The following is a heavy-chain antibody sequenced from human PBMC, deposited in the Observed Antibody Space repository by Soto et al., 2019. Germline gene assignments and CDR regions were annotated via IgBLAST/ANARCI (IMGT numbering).Heavy chain of an antibody. CDR3: ARDLHDNYYYYGMDV. V-gene: IGHV4-31*03. J-gene: IGHJ6*02. D-gene: IGHD3-9*01. CDR1: GGSISSGGYY. Sequence: SETLSLTCTVSGGSISSGGYYWNLIRQHPGKGLEWIGYIYYSGSTYYNPSLKSRVTISVDTSKNHFSLKLSSVTAADTAVYYCARDLHDNYYYYGMDVWGQGTTVTVSS. CDR2: IYYSGST.